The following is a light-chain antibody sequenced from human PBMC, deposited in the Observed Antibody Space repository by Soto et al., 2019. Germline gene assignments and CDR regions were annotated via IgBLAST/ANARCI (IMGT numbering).Light chain of an antibody. CDR2: GST. J-gene: IGLJ2*01. CDR3: QSYDNSLTGSKV. CDR1: GSNIGAGYD. Sequence: QSVLTQPPSVSGAPGQRVTISCTGSGSNIGAGYDVHWYQQLPGTAPKLVIYGSTNRPSGVPDRFSGSKSGTSASLAITGLQAEDEADYYCQSYDNSLTGSKVFGGGTKLTVL. V-gene: IGLV1-40*01.